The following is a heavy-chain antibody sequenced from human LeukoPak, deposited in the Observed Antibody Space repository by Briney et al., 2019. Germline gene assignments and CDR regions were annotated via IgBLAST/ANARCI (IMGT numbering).Heavy chain of an antibody. D-gene: IGHD2-15*01. Sequence: SETLSLTCTVSGASINSHYWSWIRQPAGKGLEWIGRIYISGSTNYNSSLQSRVTMSVDTSKNQFSLKQSSVTAADTAVYYCARALNPLPGTYYFDYWGQGTLVTVSS. CDR2: IYISGST. CDR1: GASINSHY. J-gene: IGHJ4*02. V-gene: IGHV4-4*07. CDR3: ARALNPLPGTYYFDY.